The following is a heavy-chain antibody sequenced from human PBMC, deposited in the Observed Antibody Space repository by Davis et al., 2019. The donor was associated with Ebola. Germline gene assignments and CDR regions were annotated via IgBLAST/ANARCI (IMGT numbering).Heavy chain of an antibody. CDR2: IYYSGST. J-gene: IGHJ4*02. CDR1: GGSISSGGYY. CDR3: AREQYSGSYSLGY. Sequence: PSETLSLTCTVSGGSISSGGYYWSWIRQHPGKGLEWIGYIYYSGSTYYNPSLKSRVTISVDTSKNQFSLKLSSVTAADTAVYYCAREQYSGSYSLGYWGQGTLVTVSS. V-gene: IGHV4-31*03. D-gene: IGHD1-26*01.